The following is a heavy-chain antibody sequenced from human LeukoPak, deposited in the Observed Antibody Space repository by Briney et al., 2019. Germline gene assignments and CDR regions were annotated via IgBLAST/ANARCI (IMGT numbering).Heavy chain of an antibody. CDR1: GFTFSSYA. CDR2: ISGSGGST. J-gene: IGHJ4*02. CDR3: AKGPRAYYYGSGTYSKESYLDY. D-gene: IGHD3-10*01. Sequence: GGSRRLSCAASGFTFSSYAMSWVRQAPGKGLEWVSAISGSGGSTYYADSVKGRFTISRDNSKNTLYLQMNSLRAEDTAVYYCAKGPRAYYYGSGTYSKESYLDYWGQGTLVTVSS. V-gene: IGHV3-23*01.